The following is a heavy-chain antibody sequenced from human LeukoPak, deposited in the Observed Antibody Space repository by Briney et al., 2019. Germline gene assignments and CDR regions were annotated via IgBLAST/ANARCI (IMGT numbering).Heavy chain of an antibody. V-gene: IGHV1-18*01. Sequence: ASVKVSCKASGYTFNSYGISWVRQAPGQRLAWMGWISGYNGNTNYAQKLQGRVTLTTDTSTSTAYMELRSLRSDDTAVYYCVRELGGTYSIDYWGQGTLVTVSS. D-gene: IGHD6-19*01. CDR3: VRELGGTYSIDY. J-gene: IGHJ4*02. CDR1: GYTFNSYG. CDR2: ISGYNGNT.